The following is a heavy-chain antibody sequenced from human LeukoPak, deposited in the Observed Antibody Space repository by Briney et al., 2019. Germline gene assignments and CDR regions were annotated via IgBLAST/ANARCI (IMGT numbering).Heavy chain of an antibody. CDR2: ISSGGSGT. Sequence: QSGGSLRLSCAASGFTFSSYSMSWVRQAPGKGLEWVSSISSGGSGTYYASSVRGRFTISRDNSKDTLYLQMNSLRADDTAVYYCAKGIVRTVTTYSDWGQGTLVTVSS. CDR3: AKGIVRTVTTYSD. V-gene: IGHV3-23*01. CDR1: GFTFSSYS. J-gene: IGHJ4*02. D-gene: IGHD4-17*01.